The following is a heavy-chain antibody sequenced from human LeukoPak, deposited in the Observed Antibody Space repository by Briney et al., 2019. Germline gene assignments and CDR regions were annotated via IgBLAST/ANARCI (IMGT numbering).Heavy chain of an antibody. Sequence: GGSLRLSCAASGFTFSSYAMSWVRQAPGKGLEWVGFIRSKAYGGTTEYAASVKGRFTISRDDSKSIAYLQMNSLKAEDTAVYYCTRYDILIGQTFDYWGQGTLVTVSS. J-gene: IGHJ4*02. CDR1: GFTFSSYA. CDR2: IRSKAYGGTT. D-gene: IGHD3-9*01. CDR3: TRYDILIGQTFDY. V-gene: IGHV3-49*04.